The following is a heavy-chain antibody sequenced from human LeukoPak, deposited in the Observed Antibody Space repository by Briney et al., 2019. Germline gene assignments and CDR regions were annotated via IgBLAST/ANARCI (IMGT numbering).Heavy chain of an antibody. CDR1: GSTFTGYY. CDR2: INPNSGGT. Sequence: ASVKVSCKGSGSTFTGYYLHWVRQAPGQGLEWMGWINPNSGGTNYAQKFQGRVTMTRDTSISTAYMELSRLRSDDTAVYYCARGQGLQPYRYYFDYWGQGTLVTVSS. CDR3: ARGQGLQPYRYYFDY. D-gene: IGHD5-24*01. V-gene: IGHV1-2*02. J-gene: IGHJ4*02.